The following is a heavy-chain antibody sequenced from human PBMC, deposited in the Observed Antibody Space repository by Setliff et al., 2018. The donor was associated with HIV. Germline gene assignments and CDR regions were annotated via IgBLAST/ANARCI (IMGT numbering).Heavy chain of an antibody. CDR2: IDYSGSA. CDR1: SGSISSGTYY. Sequence: SETLSLTCTVSSGSISSGTYYWSWIRQYPGKGLEWIGYIDYSGSAFYNPSLKSRITISRDTSKNQFSLKMTSVTAADTAVYYCAREGKTALVTKYFDYWGHGKLVTVSS. J-gene: IGHJ4*01. V-gene: IGHV4-31*03. D-gene: IGHD5-18*01. CDR3: AREGKTALVTKYFDY.